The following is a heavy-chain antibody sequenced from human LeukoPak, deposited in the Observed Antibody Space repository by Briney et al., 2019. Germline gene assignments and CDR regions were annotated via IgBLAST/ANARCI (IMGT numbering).Heavy chain of an antibody. CDR1: GYTFTGYY. CDR3: ARPTLSFGYSSGWYDFDY. D-gene: IGHD6-19*01. CDR2: INPNSGGT. J-gene: IGHJ4*02. V-gene: IGHV1-2*02. Sequence: ASVKVSCKASGYTFTGYYMHWVRQAPGQGLEWMGWINPNSGGTNYAQKFQGRVTMTRDTSISTAYMELSRVRSDDTAVYYCARPTLSFGYSSGWYDFDYWGQGTLVTVSS.